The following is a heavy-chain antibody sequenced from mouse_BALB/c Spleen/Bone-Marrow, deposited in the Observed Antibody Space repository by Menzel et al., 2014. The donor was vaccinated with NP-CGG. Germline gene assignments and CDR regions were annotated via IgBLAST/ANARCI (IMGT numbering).Heavy chain of an antibody. V-gene: IGHV14-3*02. J-gene: IGHJ3*01. Sequence: DVKLVESGAELVKPGASVKLSCTASGFNIKDTYMHWVKPRPEQGLEWIGRIDPANGNTKYDPKFQGKATITADTSSNTAYLQLSSLTSEDTAVYYCASLDDYIYWGQGTLVTVSA. CDR2: IDPANGNT. CDR1: GFNIKDTY. CDR3: ASLDDYIY. D-gene: IGHD2-4*01.